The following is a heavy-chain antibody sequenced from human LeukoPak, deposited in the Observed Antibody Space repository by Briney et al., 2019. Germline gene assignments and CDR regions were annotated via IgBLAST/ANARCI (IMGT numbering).Heavy chain of an antibody. V-gene: IGHV3-30-3*01. CDR2: ISYDGSNK. Sequence: GRSLRLSCAASGFTFSSYAMHWVRQAPGKGLEWVAVISYDGSNKYYADSVKGRFTISRDNSKNTLYLQMNSLRAEDTAVYYCARDRYIAVAGTDYWGQGTLVTVSS. J-gene: IGHJ4*02. CDR1: GFTFSSYA. CDR3: ARDRYIAVAGTDY. D-gene: IGHD6-19*01.